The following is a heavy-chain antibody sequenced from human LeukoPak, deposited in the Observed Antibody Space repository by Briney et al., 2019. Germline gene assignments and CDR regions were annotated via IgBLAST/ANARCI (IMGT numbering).Heavy chain of an antibody. Sequence: ASVKVSCKASGYTFTSYGISWVRQAPGQGLEWMGWINTYNGNTIYTQKLQGRVTMTTDTSTSTAYMELRSLRSGDTAVYYCARDFHCSGGSCLDAFDIWGQGTMVTVSS. J-gene: IGHJ3*02. V-gene: IGHV1-18*01. D-gene: IGHD2-15*01. CDR1: GYTFTSYG. CDR3: ARDFHCSGGSCLDAFDI. CDR2: INTYNGNT.